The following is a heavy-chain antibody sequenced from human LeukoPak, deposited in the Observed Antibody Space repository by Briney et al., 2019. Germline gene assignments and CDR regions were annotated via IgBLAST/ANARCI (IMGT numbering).Heavy chain of an antibody. CDR1: GFTFSNYW. V-gene: IGHV3-23*01. Sequence: GGSLRLSCAASGFTFSNYWMNWVRQAPGKGLEWVSAISGSGGSTYYADSVKGRFTISRDNSKNTLYLQMNSLRAEDTAVYYCAKDRRRITIFGVVPGYFDYWGQGTLVTVSS. J-gene: IGHJ4*02. CDR2: ISGSGGST. D-gene: IGHD3-3*01. CDR3: AKDRRRITIFGVVPGYFDY.